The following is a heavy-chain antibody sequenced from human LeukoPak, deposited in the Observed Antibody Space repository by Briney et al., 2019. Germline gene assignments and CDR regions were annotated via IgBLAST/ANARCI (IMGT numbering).Heavy chain of an antibody. D-gene: IGHD2-2*01. CDR3: AKEPREYCSSTSCPNWFDS. CDR1: GFTFNNYA. Sequence: QSGGSLRLSCAAYGFTFNNYAMSWVRQAPGKGLEWVSAISASGGTTYYADSVKGRFTISRDNSENTLFLQMNSLRAEDTAVYYCAKEPREYCSSTSCPNWFDSWGQGTLVTVSS. V-gene: IGHV3-23*01. J-gene: IGHJ5*01. CDR2: ISASGGTT.